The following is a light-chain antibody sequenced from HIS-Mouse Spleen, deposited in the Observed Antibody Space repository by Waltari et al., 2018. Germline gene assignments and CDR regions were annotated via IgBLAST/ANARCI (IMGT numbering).Light chain of an antibody. J-gene: IGLJ2*01. V-gene: IGLV3-21*03. CDR1: NIGSKS. Sequence: SYVLTQPPSVSVAPGKTARITCGGNNIGSKSVHWYQQKPGQAPVLVVYDDSDRPSGMPERFSGCNSGNTATLTISRVEAGDEADYYCQVWDSSSDHVVFGGGTKLTVL. CDR2: DDS. CDR3: QVWDSSSDHVV.